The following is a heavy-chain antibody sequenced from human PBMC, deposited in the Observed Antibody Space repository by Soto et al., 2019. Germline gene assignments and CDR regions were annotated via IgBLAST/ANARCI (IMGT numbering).Heavy chain of an antibody. CDR1: GFTFDDYA. J-gene: IGHJ6*02. CDR3: AKVRTHYYYYGMDV. CDR2: VSYSGVKT. V-gene: IGHV3-23*01. Sequence: PGGSLRLSCAASGFTFDDYAMHWVRQAPGKGLEWVSGVSYSGVKTDYADSVKGRFTISRDNSKGTVYLQMNSLRAEDTAVYYCAKVRTHYYYYGMDVWGQGTTVTVSS.